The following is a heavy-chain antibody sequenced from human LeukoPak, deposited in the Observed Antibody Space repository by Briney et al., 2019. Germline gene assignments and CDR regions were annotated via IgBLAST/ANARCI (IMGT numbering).Heavy chain of an antibody. CDR2: IYAGDSDT. V-gene: IGHV5-51*01. D-gene: IGHD3-10*01. CDR3: GRSYYGSEPNFYY. CDR1: GYSFSTYW. Sequence: GESLKISCKGSGYSFSTYWIGWVRQMPGKGLEWMAMIYAGDSDTRYSPSFQGQVTLSADKSISTAYLQWSSLKASDTAMYYCGRSYYGSEPNFYYWGQGTLVTVSS. J-gene: IGHJ4*02.